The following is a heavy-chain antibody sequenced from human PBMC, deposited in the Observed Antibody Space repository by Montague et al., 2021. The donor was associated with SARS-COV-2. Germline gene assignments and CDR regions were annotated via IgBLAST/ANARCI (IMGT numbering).Heavy chain of an antibody. Sequence: SLRISCAASGFTFGDYAMHWFRRAPGQGQEWVSRITCASGTVDYAHSVTGRFTISRDNAKNSLYLQMNSLRVEDTALYYCAKDFDYYDSSGYFDYWGQGTFV. V-gene: IGHV3-9*01. CDR3: AKDFDYYDSSGYFDY. CDR2: ITCASGTV. J-gene: IGHJ4*02. CDR1: GFTFGDYA. D-gene: IGHD3-22*01.